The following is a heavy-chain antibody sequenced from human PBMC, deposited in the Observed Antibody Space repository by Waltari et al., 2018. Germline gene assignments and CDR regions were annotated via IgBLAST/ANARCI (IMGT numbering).Heavy chain of an antibody. CDR2: ISGSGGST. D-gene: IGHD6-13*01. J-gene: IGHJ4*02. Sequence: EVQLVESGGGLVQPGGSLRLSCAASGFTFSSYAMSWVRQAPGKGLEWVSAISGSGGSTYYADSVKGRFTISRDNSKNTLYLQMNSLRAEDTAVYYCAKRVSSWYPEAGSPYYFDYWGQGTLVTVSS. CDR1: GFTFSSYA. V-gene: IGHV3-23*04. CDR3: AKRVSSWYPEAGSPYYFDY.